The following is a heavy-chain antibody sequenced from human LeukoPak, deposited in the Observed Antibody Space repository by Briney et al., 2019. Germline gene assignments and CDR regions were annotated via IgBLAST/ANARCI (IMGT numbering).Heavy chain of an antibody. D-gene: IGHD2-21*02. CDR1: GGTFSSHA. V-gene: IGHV1-69*13. Sequence: ASVKVSCKASGGTFSSHAISWVRQAPGQGLEWMGGIIPIFGTANYAQKFQGRVTITADESTSTAYMELSSLGSEDTAVYYCATLRRYCGGDCYSALDYWGQGTLVTVSS. CDR2: IIPIFGTA. J-gene: IGHJ4*02. CDR3: ATLRRYCGGDCYSALDY.